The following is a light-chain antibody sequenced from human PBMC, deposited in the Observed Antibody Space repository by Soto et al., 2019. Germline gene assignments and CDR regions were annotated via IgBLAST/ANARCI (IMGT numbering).Light chain of an antibody. V-gene: IGKV3-11*01. CDR2: DAS. Sequence: EIVLTQSPATLSLSPGERATLSCRASQSVSSYLAWYQQKPGQAPRLLIYDASNRATGSPARFSGSGSGTDFTLTISSLEPEDFAVYYCQQRSNLPPAFGHGTKLEIK. CDR1: QSVSSY. J-gene: IGKJ2*01. CDR3: QQRSNLPPA.